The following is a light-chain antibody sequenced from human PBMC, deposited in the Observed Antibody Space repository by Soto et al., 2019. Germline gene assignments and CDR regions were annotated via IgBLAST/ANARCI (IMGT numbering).Light chain of an antibody. V-gene: IGKV3-11*01. CDR3: QQRSNWPLT. CDR2: DAS. CDR1: QNVSSY. Sequence: EIVFTQSPAPLFFSPGEKATLSRRASQNVSSYLAWYQQKPGQAPRLLIYDASNRATGIPARFSGSGSGTDFTLTISSLEPEDFAVYYCQQRSNWPLTFGGGTKVDIK. J-gene: IGKJ4*01.